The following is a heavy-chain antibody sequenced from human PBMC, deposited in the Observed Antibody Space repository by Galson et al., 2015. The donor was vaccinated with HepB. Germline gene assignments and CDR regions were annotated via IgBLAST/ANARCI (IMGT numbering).Heavy chain of an antibody. CDR1: GFIFNIYT. CDR2: TSPDGNFK. D-gene: IGHD1-1*01. V-gene: IGHV3-30-3*01. J-gene: IGHJ6*03. Sequence: SLRLSCAASGFIFNIYTMYWVRQAPGKGLEWVAVTSPDGNFKYYADSVKGRFTISRDNSNNTLYLQMNGLRPEDTAVYYCARDFRTGTTEVYYYYMDVWGKGTSVTVSS. CDR3: ARDFRTGTTEVYYYYMDV.